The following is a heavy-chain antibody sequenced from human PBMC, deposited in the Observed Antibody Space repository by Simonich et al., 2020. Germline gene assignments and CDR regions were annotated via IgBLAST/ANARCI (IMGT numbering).Heavy chain of an antibody. CDR2: INPNRRGT. J-gene: IGHJ6*03. CDR3: ARVPPTSGSYYYYYYYMDV. D-gene: IGHD1-26*01. V-gene: IGHV1-2*02. Sequence: QVQLVQSGAEVKKPGASVKVSCKASGYTFTGYYMHWVRQAPGQGLEWLGWINPNRRGTKKAQKVQGRVTMTRDTSISTAYMEMSRLRSDDTAVYYCARVPPTSGSYYYYYYYMDVWGKGTTVTVSS. CDR1: GYTFTGYY.